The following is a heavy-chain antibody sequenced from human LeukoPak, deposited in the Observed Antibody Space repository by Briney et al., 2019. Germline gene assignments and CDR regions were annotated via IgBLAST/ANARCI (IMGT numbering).Heavy chain of an antibody. Sequence: SETLSLTCAVPGTSFSSYYWSWIRQPPGKGLEWIGEVNHSGYTNDNPSLKSRVTISVDTSKNQFSLRLRSVTAADTGVYFCARMTTGHDFWGQGTLVTVSS. CDR1: GTSFSSYY. CDR2: VNHSGYT. V-gene: IGHV4-34*01. D-gene: IGHD4-17*01. CDR3: ARMTTGHDF. J-gene: IGHJ4*02.